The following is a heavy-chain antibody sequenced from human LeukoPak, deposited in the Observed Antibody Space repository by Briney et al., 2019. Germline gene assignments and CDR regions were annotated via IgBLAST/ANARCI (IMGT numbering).Heavy chain of an antibody. Sequence: GGSLRLSCAASGFSFSPCWMSWVRQGPGKGLDWVASINPDGSGTSYVDSVKGRFTISRDNAQNSLYLQMNSLSAEDTAVYYCARLFGGVTTFDYWGQGTLVTVSS. D-gene: IGHD4-17*01. CDR2: INPDGSGT. CDR1: GFSFSPCW. V-gene: IGHV3-7*01. CDR3: ARLFGGVTTFDY. J-gene: IGHJ4*02.